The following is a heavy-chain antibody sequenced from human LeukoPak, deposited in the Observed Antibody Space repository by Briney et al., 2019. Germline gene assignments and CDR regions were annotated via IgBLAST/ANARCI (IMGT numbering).Heavy chain of an antibody. CDR2: IYSGGST. V-gene: IGHV3-53*01. J-gene: IGHJ4*02. Sequence: PGGSLRLSCAASGFSVGNNYMSWVRQAPGKGLEWVSVIYSGGSTNYADSVKGRFTISRDNSKNTLYLQMNSLRAEGTAVYYCARDPPGQAAGGTRWGQGTLVTVSS. CDR1: GFSVGNNY. D-gene: IGHD6-13*01. CDR3: ARDPPGQAAGGTR.